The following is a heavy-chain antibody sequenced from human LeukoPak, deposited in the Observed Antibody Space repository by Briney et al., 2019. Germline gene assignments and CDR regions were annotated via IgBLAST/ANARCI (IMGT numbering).Heavy chain of an antibody. CDR3: AGDSSGWTGIDY. CDR2: IYYSESS. CDR1: GGSISSYY. J-gene: IGHJ4*02. Sequence: SETLSLTCTVSGGSISSYYWSWIRQPPGKGLEWIGYIYYSESSNYNPSLKSRVTISVDTSKNQFSLKLSSVTAADTAVYYCAGDSSGWTGIDYWGQGTLVTVSS. D-gene: IGHD6-19*01. V-gene: IGHV4-59*01.